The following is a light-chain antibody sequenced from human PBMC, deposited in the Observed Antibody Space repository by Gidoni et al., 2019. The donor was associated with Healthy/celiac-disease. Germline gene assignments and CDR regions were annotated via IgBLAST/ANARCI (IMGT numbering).Light chain of an antibody. J-gene: IGKJ1*01. CDR3: QQSYSTRWT. Sequence: DIQMTQSPSSLSASVGDRVTITCRASQSISSYLNWYQQKPGKAPKLLIYAASSLQSGVPSRFSGRGSGTDFTLTISILQPEDFATYYCQQSYSTRWTFGQGTKVEIK. V-gene: IGKV1-39*01. CDR1: QSISSY. CDR2: AAS.